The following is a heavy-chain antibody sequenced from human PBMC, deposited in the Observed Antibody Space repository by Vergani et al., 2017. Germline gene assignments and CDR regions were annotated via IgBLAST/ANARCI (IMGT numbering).Heavy chain of an antibody. CDR1: GFPFSSYS. CDR2: ISSSSSYI. D-gene: IGHD3-3*01. J-gene: IGHJ6*03. Sequence: EVQLVESGGGLVKPGGSLRLSCAASGFPFSSYSMNWVRQAPGKGLEWVSSISSSSSYIYYADSVKGRFTISRDNAKNSLYLQMNSLRAEDTAVYYCARDGDFWTSALYYYYYYMDVWDKGTTVTVS. V-gene: IGHV3-21*01. CDR3: ARDGDFWTSALYYYYYYMDV.